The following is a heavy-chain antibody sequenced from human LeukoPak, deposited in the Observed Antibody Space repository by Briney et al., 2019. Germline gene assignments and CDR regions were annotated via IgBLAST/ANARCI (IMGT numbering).Heavy chain of an antibody. CDR3: ARQIASAGTAGFDF. V-gene: IGHV4-4*07. CDR1: GGSISSYY. Sequence: SETLSLTCTVSGGSISSYYWSWIRQPAGEGLEWIGHIYSTGSTNYNPSLKSRVTMSVDTSKNQFSLRLRSVTAADTAVYYCARQIASAGTAGFDFWGRGALVSVSS. J-gene: IGHJ4*02. D-gene: IGHD6-13*01. CDR2: IYSTGST.